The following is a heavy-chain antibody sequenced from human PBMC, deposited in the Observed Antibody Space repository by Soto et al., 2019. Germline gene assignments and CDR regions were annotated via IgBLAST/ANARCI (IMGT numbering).Heavy chain of an antibody. CDR3: AKDRGLVPSFYFDY. J-gene: IGHJ4*02. V-gene: IGHV3-9*01. Sequence: EVQLVESGGGLVQPGRPLRLSCAASGFTFDDYAMHWVRQAPGKGLEWVSGISWNSGSIGYADSVKGRFTISRDNAKNSLYLQMNSLRAEDTALYYCAKDRGLVPSFYFDYWGQGTLVTVSS. CDR2: ISWNSGSI. D-gene: IGHD6-19*01. CDR1: GFTFDDYA.